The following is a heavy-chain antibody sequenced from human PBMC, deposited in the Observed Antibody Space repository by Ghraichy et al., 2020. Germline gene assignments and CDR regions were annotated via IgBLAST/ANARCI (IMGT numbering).Heavy chain of an antibody. CDR1: GFTFSSFG. CDR2: ISYDGSYK. CDR3: AKVIGWLNYDNSGYYADFDY. Sequence: GGSLRLSCAASGFTFSSFGMHWVRQAPGKGLEWVAVISYDGSYKYYADSVKGRFTISRDNSKNTLYLQMNSLRAEDTAVYYCAKVIGWLNYDNSGYYADFDYWGQGTLVTVSS. V-gene: IGHV3-30*18. J-gene: IGHJ4*02. D-gene: IGHD3-22*01.